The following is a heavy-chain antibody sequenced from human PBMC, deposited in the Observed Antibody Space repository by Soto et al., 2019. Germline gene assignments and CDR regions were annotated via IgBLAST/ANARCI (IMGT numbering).Heavy chain of an antibody. CDR2: IYYSGST. J-gene: IGHJ3*02. D-gene: IGHD7-27*01. Sequence: SETLSLTCTVSGGSISSSSYYWGWIRQPPGKGLEWIGSIYYSGSTYYNPSLKSRVTISVDTSKNQFSLKLSSVTAADTAVYYCARLPLPWGAFDIWGQGTMVTVSS. CDR3: ARLPLPWGAFDI. V-gene: IGHV4-39*01. CDR1: GGSISSSSYY.